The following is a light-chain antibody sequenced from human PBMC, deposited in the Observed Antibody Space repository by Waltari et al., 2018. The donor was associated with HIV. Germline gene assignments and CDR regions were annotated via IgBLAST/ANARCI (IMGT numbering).Light chain of an antibody. CDR2: EVS. Sequence: QSALTQPASVSGSPGQSITISCTGTSSDVGGYNSVSWYQHHHGEAPRLMIYEVSNRPSGISNRFSGSKSGNTASLTISGLQAEDEADYFCSSSTNSSPVVFGGGTKLTVL. CDR1: SSDVGGYNS. CDR3: SSSTNSSPVV. V-gene: IGLV2-14*01. J-gene: IGLJ3*02.